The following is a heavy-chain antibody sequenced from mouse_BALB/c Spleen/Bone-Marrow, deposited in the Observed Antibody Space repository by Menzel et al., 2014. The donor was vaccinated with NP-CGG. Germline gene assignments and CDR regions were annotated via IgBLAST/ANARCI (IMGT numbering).Heavy chain of an antibody. D-gene: IGHD4-1*01. V-gene: IGHV14-3*02. CDR2: IDSANGNT. CDR3: ARWGKLGRGYFDV. CDR1: GFNIKDTY. J-gene: IGHJ1*01. Sequence: VQLQHPGAELVKPGASVKLSCTASGFNIKDTYMHWVKQRPEQGLEWIGRIDSANGNTKYDPKFRGKATITADTSSNTAYLQLSSLTSEDTAVYYCARWGKLGRGYFDVWGAGTTVTVSS.